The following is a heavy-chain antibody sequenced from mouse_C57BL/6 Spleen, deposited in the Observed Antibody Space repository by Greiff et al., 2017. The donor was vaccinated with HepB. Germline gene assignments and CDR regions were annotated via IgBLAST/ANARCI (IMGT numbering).Heavy chain of an antibody. CDR1: GYTFTSYW. Sequence: QVQLQQPGAELVKPGASVKLSCKASGYTFTSYWMHWVKQRPGRGLEWIGRIDPNSGGTKYNEKFKSKATLTVDKPSSTAYMQLSSLTSEDSAVYYCARTTTVVENWFAYWGQGTLVTVSA. J-gene: IGHJ3*01. CDR2: IDPNSGGT. D-gene: IGHD1-1*01. CDR3: ARTTTVVENWFAY. V-gene: IGHV1-72*01.